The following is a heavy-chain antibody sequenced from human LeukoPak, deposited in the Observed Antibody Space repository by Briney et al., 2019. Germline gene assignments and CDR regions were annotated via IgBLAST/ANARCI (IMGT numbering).Heavy chain of an antibody. D-gene: IGHD6-19*01. CDR2: IYTSGST. Sequence: SETLSLTCTVSGGSFSGHYWSWIRQPAGKGLEWIGRIYTSGSTNYNPSLKSRVTMSVDTSKNQFSLKLSSVTAADTAVYYCARGTVAGIDYWGQGTLVTVSS. CDR3: ARGTVAGIDY. J-gene: IGHJ4*02. CDR1: GGSFSGHY. V-gene: IGHV4-4*07.